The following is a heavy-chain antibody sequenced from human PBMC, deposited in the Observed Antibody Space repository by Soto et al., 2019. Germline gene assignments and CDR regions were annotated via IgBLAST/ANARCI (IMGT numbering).Heavy chain of an antibody. CDR1: GGTFSSYA. CDR2: IIPIFGTA. D-gene: IGHD5-18*01. CDR3: ARDPPGGMVTRMGAFDI. V-gene: IGHV1-69*01. J-gene: IGHJ3*02. Sequence: QVQLVQSGAEVKKPGSSVKVSCKASGGTFSSYAISWVRQAPGQGLEWMGGIIPIFGTANYAQKFQGRVTITADESTSTAYMELSSLRSEDTVVYYCARDPPGGMVTRMGAFDIWGQGTMVTVSS.